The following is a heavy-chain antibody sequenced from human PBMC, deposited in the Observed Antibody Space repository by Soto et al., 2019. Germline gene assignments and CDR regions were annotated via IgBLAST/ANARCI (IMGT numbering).Heavy chain of an antibody. J-gene: IGHJ4*02. CDR2: ISYDGSNK. Sequence: QVQLVESGGGVVQPGRSLRLSCAASGFTFSSYGMHWVRQAPGKGLEWVAVISYDGSNKYYADSVKGRFTISRDNSKNTLYLQMNSLRAEDTAVYYFAKSVDSPINYDFWSGYYPGHFDYWGQGTLVTVSS. CDR1: GFTFSSYG. D-gene: IGHD3-3*01. V-gene: IGHV3-30*18. CDR3: AKSVDSPINYDFWSGYYPGHFDY.